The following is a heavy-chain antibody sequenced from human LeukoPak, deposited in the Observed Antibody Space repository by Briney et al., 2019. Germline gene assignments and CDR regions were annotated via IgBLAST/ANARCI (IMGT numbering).Heavy chain of an antibody. CDR3: AREAFSSGYYDDY. V-gene: IGHV4-38-2*02. J-gene: IGHJ4*02. Sequence: SETLSLTCTVSGASISSYYWGWIRQPPGKGLEWIGSIYHSGGTYYNPSLKSRVTISVDTSKNQFSLKLTSVTAADTALHYCAREAFSSGYYDDYWGQGTLVTVSS. D-gene: IGHD3-22*01. CDR2: IYHSGGT. CDR1: GASISSYY.